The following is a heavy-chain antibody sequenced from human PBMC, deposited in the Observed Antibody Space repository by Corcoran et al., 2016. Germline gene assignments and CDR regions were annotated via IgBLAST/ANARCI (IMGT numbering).Heavy chain of an antibody. V-gene: IGHV3-48*02. J-gene: IGHJ4*02. Sequence: EVQLVESGGGLVQPEESLRLSCAASGFAFSSYSMNWVRQAPGKGLEWVSYISITSTIYYADSVKGRFTVSRDNAKNSLYLQMNSLRDEDTAVYYCARDPARGYSYAEYWGQGTLVTVSS. CDR2: ISITSTI. CDR1: GFAFSSYS. D-gene: IGHD5-18*01. CDR3: ARDPARGYSYAEY.